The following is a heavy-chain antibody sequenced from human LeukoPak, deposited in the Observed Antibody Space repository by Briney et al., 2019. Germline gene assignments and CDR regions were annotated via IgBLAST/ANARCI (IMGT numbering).Heavy chain of an antibody. V-gene: IGHV1-2*02. CDR3: TRVAFHDAFDI. CDR2: INPNSGGT. D-gene: IGHD5-12*01. Sequence: ASVKVSCKASGYPFIDYYLHWVRQAPGQGLEWMGWINPNSGGTNYAQKFQGRVTMTRDTSISTAYMELSRLRSDDTAVYYCTRVAFHDAFDIWGQGTMVTVSS. CDR1: GYPFIDYY. J-gene: IGHJ3*02.